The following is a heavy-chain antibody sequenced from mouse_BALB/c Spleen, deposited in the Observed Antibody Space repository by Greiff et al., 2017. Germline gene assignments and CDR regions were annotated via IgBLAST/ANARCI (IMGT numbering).Heavy chain of an antibody. CDR3: TREGYYGSRAMDY. D-gene: IGHD1-1*01. CDR2: ISSGGSYT. CDR1: GFTFSSYT. Sequence: EVMLVESGGGLVKPGGSLKLSCAASGFTFSSYTMSWVRQTPEKRLEWVATISSGGSYTYYPDSVKGRFTISRDNAKNTLYLQMSSLKSEDTAMYYCTREGYYGSRAMDYWGQGTSVTVSS. J-gene: IGHJ4*01. V-gene: IGHV5-6-4*01.